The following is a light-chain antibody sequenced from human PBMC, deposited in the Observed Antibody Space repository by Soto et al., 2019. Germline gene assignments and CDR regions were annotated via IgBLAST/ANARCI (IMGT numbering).Light chain of an antibody. CDR3: QQYETFSGT. CDR1: QSVSGW. V-gene: IGKV1-5*01. Sequence: PFPQTPSHPFAPGGDKLPLPCRASQSVSGWLAWYQQKPGEAPKLLIYDASALPRGVPSRFSGSGSGTKFTLTIASLQPDDFATYYCQQYETFSGTFGPGTKGDIK. J-gene: IGKJ1*01. CDR2: DAS.